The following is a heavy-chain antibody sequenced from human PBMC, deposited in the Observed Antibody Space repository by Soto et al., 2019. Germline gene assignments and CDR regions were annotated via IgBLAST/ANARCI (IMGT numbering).Heavy chain of an antibody. J-gene: IGHJ6*02. CDR2: IYYSGST. D-gene: IGHD1-1*01. CDR3: ARDLIKTEYGMDV. CDR1: GGSISSYY. Sequence: PSETLSLTCTVSGGSISSYYWSWIRQPPGKGLEWIGYIYYSGSTNYNPSLKSRVTISVDTSKNQFSLKLSSVTAADTTVYYCARDLIKTEYGMDVWGQGTTVTVSS. V-gene: IGHV4-59*01.